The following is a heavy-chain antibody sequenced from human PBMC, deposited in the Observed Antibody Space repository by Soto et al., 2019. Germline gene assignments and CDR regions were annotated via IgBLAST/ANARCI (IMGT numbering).Heavy chain of an antibody. CDR1: GGSISSSSYY. CDR2: IYYSGST. V-gene: IGHV4-39*01. CDR3: VQDSLRGYSGYDFDY. J-gene: IGHJ4*02. Sequence: SETLSLTCTVSGGSISSSSYYWGWIRQPPGKGLEWIGSIYYSGSTYYNPSLKSRVTISVDTSKNQFSLKLSSVTAADTAVYYCVQDSLRGYSGYDFDYWGQGTLVTVSS. D-gene: IGHD5-12*01.